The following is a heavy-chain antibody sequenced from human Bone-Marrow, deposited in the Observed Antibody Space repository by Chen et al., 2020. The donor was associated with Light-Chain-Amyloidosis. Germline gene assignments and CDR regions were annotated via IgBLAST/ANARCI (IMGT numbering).Heavy chain of an antibody. V-gene: IGHV5-51*01. CDR1: GYTFPNYW. CDR2: IYPDDSYA. Sequence: EVQLEQSGPELKKPGESLKISCKGSGYTFPNYWIGWVRQMPGQGLEWMEVIYPDDSYARYSPSFEGEVPITADKSLTTAYLQWRSLKASETAMYYCARRRDGYNFDYWGQGTLVTVSS. CDR3: ARRRDGYNFDY. J-gene: IGHJ4*02. D-gene: IGHD5-12*01.